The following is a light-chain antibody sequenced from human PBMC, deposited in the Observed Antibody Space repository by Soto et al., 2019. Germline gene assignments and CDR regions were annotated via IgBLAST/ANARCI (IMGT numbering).Light chain of an antibody. J-gene: IGKJ1*01. CDR3: QQRSNWPVT. CDR2: DAS. CDR1: QSVSSY. V-gene: IGKV3-11*01. Sequence: EIVLTQSPATLSLSPEERATLSCMASQSVSSYLDWYQKKHGQAPRLLIYDASNRATGIPARFSGSGYGTDLTITISSLENEDFAVYYCQQRSNWPVTFGQGTKVDIK.